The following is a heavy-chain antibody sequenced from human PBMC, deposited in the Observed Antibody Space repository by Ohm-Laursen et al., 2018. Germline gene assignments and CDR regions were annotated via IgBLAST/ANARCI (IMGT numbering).Heavy chain of an antibody. J-gene: IGHJ1*01. Sequence: SLRLSCAASGFTFSSYTMNWVRQAPGKGLEWVAVISYDGSNKYYADSVKGRFTISRDNSKNTLYLQMNSLRAEDTAVYYCARPYDSSVKTEGSWGQGTLVTVSS. D-gene: IGHD3-22*01. CDR1: GFTFSSYT. V-gene: IGHV3-30*03. CDR3: ARPYDSSVKTEGS. CDR2: ISYDGSNK.